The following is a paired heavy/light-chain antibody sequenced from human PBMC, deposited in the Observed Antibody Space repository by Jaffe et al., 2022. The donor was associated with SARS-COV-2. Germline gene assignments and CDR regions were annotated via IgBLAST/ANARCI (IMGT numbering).Light chain of an antibody. Sequence: NVLTQSPDTLSLSPGTRASLSCRASQIVGNNYLAWYQQKPGQAPRLLLYHASIRASGIPDRFSGSGSGTDFTLTVSRLEPEDFAVYYCSQYATSPWTFGQGTKVEIK. CDR2: HAS. CDR1: QIVGNNY. V-gene: IGKV3-20*01. CDR3: SQYATSPWT. J-gene: IGKJ1*01.
Heavy chain of an antibody. D-gene: IGHD6-19*01. J-gene: IGHJ6*04. CDR1: GFSLSNTAVG. CDR3: AHGSGWLLDV. Sequence: QITLKESGPTLVKPTETLTLTCSFSGFSLSNTAVGVGWIRQPPGKALEWLAFIYWNDDNHYSPSLRDRLTITKDVSKNQVALTMTNMDPADTGTYFCAHGSGWLLDVWGKGTPVTVSS. V-gene: IGHV2-5*01. CDR2: IYWNDDN.